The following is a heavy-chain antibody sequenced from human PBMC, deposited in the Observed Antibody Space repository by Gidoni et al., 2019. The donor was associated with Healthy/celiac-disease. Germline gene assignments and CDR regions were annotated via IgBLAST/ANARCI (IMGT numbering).Heavy chain of an antibody. CDR2: ISYDGSNK. Sequence: QVPLVASGGGVVQPGRSLRLSCAASGFTFSRYGMHWVRQAPGKGPEWVAVISYDGSNKYYADSVKGRFTISRDNSKNTLYLQMNSLRAEDTAVYYCAKDSSGWYYYYGMDVWGQGTTVTVSS. J-gene: IGHJ6*02. D-gene: IGHD6-19*01. CDR3: AKDSSGWYYYYGMDV. CDR1: GFTFSRYG. V-gene: IGHV3-30*18.